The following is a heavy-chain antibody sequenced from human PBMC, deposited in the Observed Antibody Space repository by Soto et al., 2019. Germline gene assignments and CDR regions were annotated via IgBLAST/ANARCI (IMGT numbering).Heavy chain of an antibody. V-gene: IGHV4-34*01. CDR2: INHSGST. Sequence: SETLSLTCAVYGGSFSGYYWSWIRQPPGKGLEWIGEINHSGSTNYNPTLKSRVTISVDTSKNQFSLKLSSVTAADTAVYYCARGQYCSSTSCYVYYFDYWGQGTLVTVSS. J-gene: IGHJ4*02. CDR1: GGSFSGYY. D-gene: IGHD2-2*01. CDR3: ARGQYCSSTSCYVYYFDY.